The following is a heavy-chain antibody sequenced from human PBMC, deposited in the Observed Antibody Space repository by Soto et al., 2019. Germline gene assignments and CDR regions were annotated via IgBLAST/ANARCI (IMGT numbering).Heavy chain of an antibody. CDR3: ARSSKYPGTTDY. J-gene: IGHJ4*02. V-gene: IGHV3-48*03. D-gene: IGHD1-7*01. Sequence: GGSLRLSCAASGFTFSSYEMNWVRQAPGKGLEWVSYISSSGSTIYYADSVKGRFTISRDNAKNSLYLQMNSLRAEDTAAYYCARSSKYPGTTDYWGQGTLVTVSS. CDR2: ISSSGSTI. CDR1: GFTFSSYE.